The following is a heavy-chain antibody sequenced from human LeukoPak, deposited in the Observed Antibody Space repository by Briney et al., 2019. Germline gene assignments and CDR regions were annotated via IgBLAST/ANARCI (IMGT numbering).Heavy chain of an antibody. CDR3: VRRPVGPRTFDL. CDR2: ICPADFST. Sequence: GESLKIYCKESGYTFTSYWIGWVRQTPGKGLEWLGVICPADFSTIYSPSFQGHVTISADKSISTAYLQWTGLKASDTAMYYCVRRPVGPRTFDLWGPGTLVTVSS. CDR1: GYTFTSYW. J-gene: IGHJ4*02. V-gene: IGHV5-51*01. D-gene: IGHD3/OR15-3a*01.